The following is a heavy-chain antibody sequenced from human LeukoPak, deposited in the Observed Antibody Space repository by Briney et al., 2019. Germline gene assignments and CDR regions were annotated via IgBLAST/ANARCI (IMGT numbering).Heavy chain of an antibody. V-gene: IGHV3-7*01. CDR2: INQDGSDK. D-gene: IGHD2-15*01. CDR3: ARPRYCSSGNCYSDY. J-gene: IGHJ4*02. Sequence: GGSLRLSCAASGFTFSTYWMSWVRQAPGKGLEWVANINQDGSDKYYVDSVKGRFTISRDNAKNSLYLQMNSLRAEGTAVYYCARPRYCSSGNCYSDYWGQGALVTVSS. CDR1: GFTFSTYW.